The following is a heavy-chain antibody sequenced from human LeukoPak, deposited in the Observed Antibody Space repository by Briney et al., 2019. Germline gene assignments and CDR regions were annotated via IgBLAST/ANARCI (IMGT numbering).Heavy chain of an antibody. J-gene: IGHJ4*02. CDR3: ARRSTLYSSGWFYFDY. CDR1: GYTFTNFG. CDR2: INAHDGKR. D-gene: IGHD6-19*01. Sequence: ASVKVSCKAFGYTFTNFGISWVRQAPGQGLEWMGWINAHDGKRNYALKHEDRVIMTTDTSTSTVYMELRGLRSDDTAVYYCARRSTLYSSGWFYFDYWGQGTLVTVSS. V-gene: IGHV1-18*01.